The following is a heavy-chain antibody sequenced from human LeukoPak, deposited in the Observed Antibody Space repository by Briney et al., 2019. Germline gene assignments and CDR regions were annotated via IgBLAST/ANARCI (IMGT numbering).Heavy chain of an antibody. CDR2: IYHSGIT. CDR1: GGSISSSPYS. V-gene: IGHV4-39*07. J-gene: IGHJ4*02. D-gene: IGHD2-15*01. Sequence: SETLSLTCTVSGGSISSSPYSWGWIRQPPGKGLEWIGEIYHSGITNYNPSLKSRVIISVDKSKNQFSLRLSFMAAADTAVYYCARNRCSDNSCYLTFDYWGQGTLVTVSS. CDR3: ARNRCSDNSCYLTFDY.